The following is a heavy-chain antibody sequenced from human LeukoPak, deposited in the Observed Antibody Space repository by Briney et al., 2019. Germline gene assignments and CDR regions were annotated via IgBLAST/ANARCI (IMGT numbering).Heavy chain of an antibody. Sequence: GGSLRLSCAASGFTFSSSAMSWVRQAPGRGLEWVSGISGSDGSTYYADSVKGRFIISRDNSKNTLYLQMNSLSGEDTALYYCANDGYCTSASCYIYYGMDVWGQGTTVTVSS. J-gene: IGHJ6*02. CDR2: ISGSDGST. CDR3: ANDGYCTSASCYIYYGMDV. D-gene: IGHD2-2*03. CDR1: GFTFSSSA. V-gene: IGHV3-23*01.